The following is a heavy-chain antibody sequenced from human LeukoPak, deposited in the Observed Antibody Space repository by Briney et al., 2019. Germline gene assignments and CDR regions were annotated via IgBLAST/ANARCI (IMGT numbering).Heavy chain of an antibody. J-gene: IGHJ4*02. CDR3: ARRLSLTRDGYNHFDY. CDR1: AYGFPSYW. D-gene: IGHD5-24*01. V-gene: IGHV5-51*01. CDR2: IYPGDSDT. Sequence: GLPVPISSQGPAYGFPSYWIAWARPVRRQGREWMGIIYPGDSDTRKSPSLQGQVTISVDKSISTAYLQWSSLKASDTAMSYCARRLSLTRDGYNHFDYWGQGTLVTVSS.